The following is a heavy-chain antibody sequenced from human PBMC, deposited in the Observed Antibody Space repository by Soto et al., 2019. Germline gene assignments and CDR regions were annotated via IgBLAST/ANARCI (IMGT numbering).Heavy chain of an antibody. V-gene: IGHV3-23*01. CDR1: GFTFSNYA. J-gene: IGHJ4*02. Sequence: EVKLLESGGGLVQPGGSLRLSCAASGFTFSNYAMSWVRQAPGKGLEWVSHITASGGTTYYADSVKGRFTISRDSSRNTLSLQMNSLRAEDTALYYCARAARCIAARPCYYFDYWGQGTLVTVSS. CDR3: ARAARCIAARPCYYFDY. D-gene: IGHD6-6*01. CDR2: ITASGGTT.